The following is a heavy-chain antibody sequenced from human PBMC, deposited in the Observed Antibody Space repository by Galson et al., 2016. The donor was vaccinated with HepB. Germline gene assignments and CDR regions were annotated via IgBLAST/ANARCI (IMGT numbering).Heavy chain of an antibody. D-gene: IGHD5-12*01. CDR2: IRSKTNTYAT. V-gene: IGHV3-73*01. CDR3: MSYRDDYLRGGD. CDR1: GFTSSGSA. Sequence: SLRLSCAVSGFTSSGSAIHWVRQASVKGLEWVGRIRSKTNTYATAYGESVKGRFTISRDDSRNTAYLQMNSLKTEDTAVYYCMSYRDDYLRGGDWGQGTLVTVSS. J-gene: IGHJ4*02.